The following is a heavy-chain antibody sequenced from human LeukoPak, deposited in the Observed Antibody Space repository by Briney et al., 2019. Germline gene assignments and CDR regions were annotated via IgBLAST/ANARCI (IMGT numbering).Heavy chain of an antibody. J-gene: IGHJ4*02. CDR3: ANWWPPRTMVTRDY. V-gene: IGHV3-23*01. CDR1: GFTVSSNY. D-gene: IGHD2-21*02. CDR2: ISGSGGST. Sequence: GGSLRLSCAASGFTVSSNYMSWVRQAPGKGLEWVSAISGSGGSTYYADSVKGRFTISRDNSKNTLYLQMNSLRAEDTAVYYCANWWPPRTMVTRDYWGQGTLVTVSS.